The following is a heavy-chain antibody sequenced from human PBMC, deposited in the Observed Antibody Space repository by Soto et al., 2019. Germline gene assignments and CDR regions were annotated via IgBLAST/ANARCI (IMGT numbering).Heavy chain of an antibody. CDR1: GGTFSGYD. CDR2: INHSGST. CDR3: ARQIRYFRPEHSYYFDN. J-gene: IGHJ4*02. Sequence: SETLPLTYAVYGGTFSGYDWRWIRQPPGKGLEWIGEINHSGSTNYNPSLKSRVTISVDTSKNQFSLKLSSVTAADTAVYYCARQIRYFRPEHSYYFDNWGQGTPVTVSS. V-gene: IGHV4-34*01. D-gene: IGHD3-9*01.